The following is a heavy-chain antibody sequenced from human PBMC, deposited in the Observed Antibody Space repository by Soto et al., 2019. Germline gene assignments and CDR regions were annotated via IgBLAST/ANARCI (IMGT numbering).Heavy chain of an antibody. CDR3: AREGEVARSDY. Sequence: SETLSLTCTVSGGSISSYYWSWIRQPPGKGLEWIGYIYYSGSTNYNPSLKSRVTISVDTSKNQFSLKLSSVTAADTAVYYCAREGEVARSDYWGQGTLVTVSS. D-gene: IGHD3-16*01. J-gene: IGHJ4*02. V-gene: IGHV4-59*01. CDR2: IYYSGST. CDR1: GGSISSYY.